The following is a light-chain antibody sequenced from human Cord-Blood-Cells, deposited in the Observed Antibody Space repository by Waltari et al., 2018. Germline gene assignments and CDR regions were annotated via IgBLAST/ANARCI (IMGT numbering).Light chain of an antibody. Sequence: SYELTQPPSVSVSPGQTARITCSGDALPKQYAYWYQQKPGQAPVLVIYKDSGRPSGIPGRFSGSSSGTTVTLTISGVQAEDVADYYCQSADISGTVFGGGTKLTVL. CDR1: ALPKQY. V-gene: IGLV3-25*03. J-gene: IGLJ3*02. CDR3: QSADISGTV. CDR2: KDS.